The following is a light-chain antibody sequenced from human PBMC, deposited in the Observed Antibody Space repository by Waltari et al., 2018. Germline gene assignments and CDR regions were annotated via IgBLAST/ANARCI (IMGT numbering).Light chain of an antibody. CDR3: SSFTSSSTLV. Sequence: QSALTQPASVSGSPGQSLTIACLGTSSEVGGYDYVSWYHQHPGKPPKLMIYDVTNRPSGVSDRFSGSKSGNTASLTISGLQAEDEADYYCSSFTSSSTLVFGGGTELTVL. CDR1: SSEVGGYDY. J-gene: IGLJ2*01. V-gene: IGLV2-14*03. CDR2: DVT.